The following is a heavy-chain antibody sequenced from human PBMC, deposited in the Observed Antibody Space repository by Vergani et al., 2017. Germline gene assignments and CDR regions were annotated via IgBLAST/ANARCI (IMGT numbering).Heavy chain of an antibody. CDR2: INHSGST. D-gene: IGHD3-3*01. J-gene: IGHJ6*03. V-gene: IGHV4-34*01. Sequence: QVQLQQWGAGLLKPSETLSLTCAVYGGSFSGYYWSWIRQPPGKGLEWIGEINHSGSTNYNPSLKSRVTISVDTSKNQFSLKLSSVTAADTAVYYCARQRNYDLWSGYPNYYYYYMDVWGKGTTVTVSS. CDR1: GGSFSGYY. CDR3: ARQRNYDLWSGYPNYYYYYMDV.